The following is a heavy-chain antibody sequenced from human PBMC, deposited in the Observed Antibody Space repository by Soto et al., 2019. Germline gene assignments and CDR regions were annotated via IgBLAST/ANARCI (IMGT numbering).Heavy chain of an antibody. CDR3: ARGVGLSGKYYALDI. V-gene: IGHV3-48*03. D-gene: IGHD1-26*01. CDR2: IDTRATTI. J-gene: IGHJ3*02. CDR1: GFSFNSYE. Sequence: EVQLVESGGGLVQPGGSLRLSCAASGFSFNSYEMNWVRQSPGKGLEFVSYIDTRATTITYAESVKGRFAISRDNAMNSLFLQMNSLRAEDTAVYYCARGVGLSGKYYALDIWGQGTMVTVSS.